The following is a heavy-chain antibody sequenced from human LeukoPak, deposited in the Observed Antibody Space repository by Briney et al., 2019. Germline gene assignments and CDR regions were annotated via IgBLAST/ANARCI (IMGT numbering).Heavy chain of an antibody. CDR2: ISSNGGST. V-gene: IGHV3-64*01. D-gene: IGHD2-15*01. Sequence: PGGSLRLSCAASGFTFSSYAMHWVRQAPGKGLEYVSAISSNGGSTYYANSVKGRFTISRDNAKNSLYLQMNSLRAEDTALYYCARVSSDCSGGGCYSERDYWGQGILVTVSS. CDR3: ARVSSDCSGGGCYSERDY. CDR1: GFTFSSYA. J-gene: IGHJ4*02.